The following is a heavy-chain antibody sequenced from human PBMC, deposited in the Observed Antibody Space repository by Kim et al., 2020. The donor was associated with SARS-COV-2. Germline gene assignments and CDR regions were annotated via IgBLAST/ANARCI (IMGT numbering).Heavy chain of an antibody. V-gene: IGHV1-69*13. CDR3: ARTIDSSGYYFYYFDY. CDR2: IIPIFGTA. CDR1: GGTFSSYA. D-gene: IGHD3-22*01. J-gene: IGHJ4*02. Sequence: SVKVSCKASGGTFSSYAISWVRQAPGQGLEWMGGIIPIFGTANYAQKFQGRVTITADESTSTAYMELSSLRSEDTAVYYCARTIDSSGYYFYYFDYWGQGTLVTVSS.